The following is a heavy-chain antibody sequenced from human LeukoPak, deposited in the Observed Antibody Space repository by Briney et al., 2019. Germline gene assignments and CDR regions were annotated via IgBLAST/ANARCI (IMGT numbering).Heavy chain of an antibody. CDR3: ATGYSDSLRSPLDS. CDR2: ISGRGGNT. Sequence: GGSLRLSCSASGFTFSSYAMHWVRQAPGKGLEWVSSISGRGGNTYYADSVKGRFTISRDDSKNTLFLQMNSLRAEDTAVYYCATGYSDSLRSPLDSWGQGTLVTVSS. D-gene: IGHD3-22*01. V-gene: IGHV3-23*01. J-gene: IGHJ5*01. CDR1: GFTFSSYA.